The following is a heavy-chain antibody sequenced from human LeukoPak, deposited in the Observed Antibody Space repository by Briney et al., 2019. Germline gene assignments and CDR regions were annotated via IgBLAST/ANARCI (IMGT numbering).Heavy chain of an antibody. CDR1: GDSISDYH. J-gene: IGHJ4*02. CDR2: IINSGVT. V-gene: IGHV4-4*07. D-gene: IGHD1-26*01. Sequence: SETLSLTCTVSGDSISDYHWSWIRQPAGKGLEWIGRIINSGVTNYNPSLNSRVTISVDRSKNQFSLRLTSVTAADTTVYYCGTSEVGSSSYESYDYWGQGTQVTVSA. CDR3: GTSEVGSSSYESYDY.